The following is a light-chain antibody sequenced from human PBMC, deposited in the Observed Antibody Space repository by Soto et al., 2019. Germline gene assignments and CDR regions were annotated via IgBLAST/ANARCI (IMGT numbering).Light chain of an antibody. CDR3: QQYYTTFPT. CDR1: QSVLYSPNNNNY. V-gene: IGKV4-1*01. Sequence: DIVMTQSPDSLAVSLGERATINCKSSQSVLYSPNNNNYLAWYQQKQGQPPKLLIYWASTRKSGVPDRFSGSESGTDFTLTISSLQAEDVAVYYCQQYYTTFPTFGQGTKVDIK. J-gene: IGKJ1*01. CDR2: WAS.